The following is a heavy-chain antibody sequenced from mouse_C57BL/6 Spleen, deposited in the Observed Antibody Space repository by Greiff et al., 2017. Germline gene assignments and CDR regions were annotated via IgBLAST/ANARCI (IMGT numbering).Heavy chain of an antibody. CDR2: FYPGSGSI. CDR3: ARHERGEYDYGELPRFAY. D-gene: IGHD2-4*01. V-gene: IGHV1-62-2*01. J-gene: IGHJ3*01. Sequence: VQLQQSGAELVKPGASVKLSCKASGYTFTEYTIHWVKQRSGQGLEWIGWFYPGSGSIKYNEKFKDKATLTADKSSSTVYMELSRLTSEDSAVYCCARHERGEYDYGELPRFAYWGKGTLVTVSA. CDR1: GYTFTEYT.